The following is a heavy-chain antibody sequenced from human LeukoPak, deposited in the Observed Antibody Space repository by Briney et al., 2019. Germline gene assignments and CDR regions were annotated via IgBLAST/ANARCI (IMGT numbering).Heavy chain of an antibody. J-gene: IGHJ4*02. CDR1: GYTFTRYY. V-gene: IGHV1-2*02. CDR3: SRGPHWGPHFDF. Sequence: ASVKVSCKASGYTFTRYYMHWVRQAPGQGLEWMGWINPNSGGTNYAQKFQGRVIMTWDTSISTASMELSRLRSDDTAVYYCSRGPHWGPHFDFWGQGTLVTVSS. D-gene: IGHD7-27*01. CDR2: INPNSGGT.